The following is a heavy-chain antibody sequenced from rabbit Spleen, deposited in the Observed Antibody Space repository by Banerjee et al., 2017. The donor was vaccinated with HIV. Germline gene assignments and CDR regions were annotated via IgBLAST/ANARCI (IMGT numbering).Heavy chain of an antibody. J-gene: IGHJ3*01. CDR2: IALPSGTT. CDR3: ARQSNNAYDI. D-gene: IGHD3-1*01. V-gene: IGHV1S45*01. Sequence: QEQLEESGGGPVKPEGSLTLTCKASGFSFSDRDVMCWVRQVPGKGLEWIACIALPSGTTWYANWAKGRFTISKTSSTTVTLQMTSLTAADTATYFCARQSNNAYDIWGPGTLVTVS. CDR1: GFSFSDRDV.